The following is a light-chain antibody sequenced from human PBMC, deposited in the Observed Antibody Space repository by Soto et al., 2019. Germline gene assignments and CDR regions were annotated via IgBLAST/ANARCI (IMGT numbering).Light chain of an antibody. CDR1: QSVSNNY. J-gene: IGKJ1*01. CDR2: GAS. V-gene: IGKV3-20*01. CDR3: QQYGSSGT. Sequence: EIVLTQSPGTLSLSPGESATLSCRASQSVSNNYLAWYQQKPGQAPRLLIYGASNRATGIPDRFSGSGAGTDFTLTISRPDPEDFAVYYCQQYGSSGTFGQGTKVDIK.